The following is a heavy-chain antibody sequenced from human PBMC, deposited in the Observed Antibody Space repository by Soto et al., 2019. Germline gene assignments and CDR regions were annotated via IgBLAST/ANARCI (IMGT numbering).Heavy chain of an antibody. D-gene: IGHD3-16*01. J-gene: IGHJ4*01. CDR2: LSRGAER. CDR3: ATQTISYTWGV. Sequence: QVQLQESGPGLVRPSETLSLTCTVSGAPITTTKWWAWVRLPPGKGLEWIGELSRGAERSSHPSLEGRSTMSLDKSNNHFSLKLTSVTAADTAIYYCATQTISYTWGVWGRGTLVTVSS. V-gene: IGHV4-4*02. CDR1: GAPITTTKW.